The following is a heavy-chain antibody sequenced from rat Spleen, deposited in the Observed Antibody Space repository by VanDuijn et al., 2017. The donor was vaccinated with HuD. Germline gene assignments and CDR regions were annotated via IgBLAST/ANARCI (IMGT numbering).Heavy chain of an antibody. CDR2: ISTSGSRT. Sequence: EVQLMESGGGLVQPGRSLKLSCAASGFTFSDYAMAWVRQAPTKGLEWVATISTSGSRTYYPDSVKGRFTISRDNAKTTLYLQMDSLRSEDTATYYCARRYYSGFDYWGQGVMVTVSS. D-gene: IGHD1-1*01. J-gene: IGHJ2*01. CDR3: ARRYYSGFDY. CDR1: GFTFSDYA. V-gene: IGHV5S23*01.